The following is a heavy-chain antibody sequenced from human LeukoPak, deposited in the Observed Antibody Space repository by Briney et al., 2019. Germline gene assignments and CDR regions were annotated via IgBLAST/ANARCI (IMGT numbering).Heavy chain of an antibody. CDR2: ISYGGSNK. J-gene: IGHJ4*02. D-gene: IGHD3-22*01. Sequence: GGSLRLSCAASGFTFSSYAMHWVRQAPGKGLEWVAVISYGGSNKYYADSVKGRFTISRDNSKNTLYLQMNSLRAEDTAVYYCAGGRSGYYYFDYWGQGALVTVSS. CDR3: AGGRSGYYYFDY. V-gene: IGHV3-30-3*01. CDR1: GFTFSSYA.